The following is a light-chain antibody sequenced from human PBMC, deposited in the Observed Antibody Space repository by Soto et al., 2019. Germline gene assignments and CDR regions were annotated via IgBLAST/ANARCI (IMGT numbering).Light chain of an antibody. CDR1: SSDVGGYNH. J-gene: IGLJ1*01. CDR3: SSYASSSSYV. CDR2: EVT. Sequence: QSALTQPASVSGSPGQSITISCTGTSSDVGGYNHVSWYQIHPGKARKLIIYEVTSRPSGVSYRFSGSKSGNSASLTISGLQAEDEADYYCSSYASSSSYVFGGGTKLTVL. V-gene: IGLV2-14*01.